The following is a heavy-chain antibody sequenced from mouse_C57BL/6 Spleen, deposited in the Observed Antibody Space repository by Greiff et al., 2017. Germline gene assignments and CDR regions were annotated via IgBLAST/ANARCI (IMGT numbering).Heavy chain of an antibody. Sequence: VQLQQSGAELMKPGASVKLSCKASGYSFTGYWIEWVKQRPGHGLEWIGEILPGSGNTNYNAKFKGKATFTVDTSSNTAYMQLCSLTTEYSAICSCANDYSNYADYWGQGTTLTVSS. CDR1: GYSFTGYW. V-gene: IGHV1-9*01. J-gene: IGHJ2*01. CDR3: ANDYSNYADY. CDR2: ILPGSGNT. D-gene: IGHD2-5*01.